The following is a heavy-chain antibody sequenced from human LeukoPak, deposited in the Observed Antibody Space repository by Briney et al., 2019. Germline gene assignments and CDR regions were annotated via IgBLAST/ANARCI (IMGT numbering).Heavy chain of an antibody. J-gene: IGHJ6*03. CDR3: ASNMVREYYYYMDV. CDR2: IGGSGGFIT. V-gene: IGHV3-23*01. CDR1: GFTFSAHG. Sequence: GGSLRLSCAASGFTFSAHGMNWVRQSPGRGLEWVSGIGGSGGFITYYADSVKGRFTVSRDNSKNTLYLQMNSLRAEDTAVYYCASNMVREYYYYMDVWGKGTTVTISS. D-gene: IGHD3-10*01.